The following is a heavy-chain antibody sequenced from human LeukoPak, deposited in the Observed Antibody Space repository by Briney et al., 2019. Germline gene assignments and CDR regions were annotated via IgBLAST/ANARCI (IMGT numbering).Heavy chain of an antibody. V-gene: IGHV4-30-2*01. CDR1: GGSISSGANY. CDR2: ISRSESA. CDR3: ARDGGTTSNPSHDTFAI. Sequence: SEAPSLTCTVSGGSISSGANYWSWIRQPPGRGLEWIGYISRSESAYYSPSLESRITISVDRSKNQFSLKLKSVTAADTAIYYCARDGGTTSNPSHDTFAIWGQGTMVAVSS. J-gene: IGHJ3*02. D-gene: IGHD4-11*01.